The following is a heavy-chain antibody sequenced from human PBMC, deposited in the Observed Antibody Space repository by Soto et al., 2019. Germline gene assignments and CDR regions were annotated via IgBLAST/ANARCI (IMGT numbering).Heavy chain of an antibody. CDR2: IYPGDSDT. CDR3: ARLAGIASPRFWFDP. CDR1: GYSFTSYW. Sequence: GESLKISCKGSGYSFTSYWIGWVRQMPGKGLEWMGIIYPGDSDTRYSPSFQGQVTISADKSISTAYLQWSSLKASDTAMYYFARLAGIASPRFWFDPWGQGTLVTVSS. V-gene: IGHV5-51*01. J-gene: IGHJ5*02. D-gene: IGHD6-13*01.